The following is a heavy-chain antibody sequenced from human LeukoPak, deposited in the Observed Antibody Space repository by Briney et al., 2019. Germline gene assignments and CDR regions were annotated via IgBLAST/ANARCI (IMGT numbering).Heavy chain of an antibody. J-gene: IGHJ2*01. D-gene: IGHD6-19*01. CDR1: SGSISSYY. Sequence: PSETLSLTCTVSSGSISSYYWSWIRQPAGKGLEWIGRIYTSGSTNYNPSLKSRVTMSVDTSKNQFSLKLSSVTAADTAVYYCARVGYSSGWYFDLWGRGTLVTVSS. V-gene: IGHV4-4*07. CDR2: IYTSGST. CDR3: ARVGYSSGWYFDL.